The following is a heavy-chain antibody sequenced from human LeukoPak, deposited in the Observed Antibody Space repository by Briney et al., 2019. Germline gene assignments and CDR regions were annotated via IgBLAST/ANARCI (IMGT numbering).Heavy chain of an antibody. CDR2: ISWNSGSI. V-gene: IGHV3-9*01. J-gene: IGHJ4*02. D-gene: IGHD6-13*01. CDR3: AKDKIAAAGTGFDY. Sequence: GGSLRLSCAASGFTFDDYAMHWVRQAPGKGLEWVSGISWNSGSIGYADSVKGRFTISRDNAKNSLYLQMNSLRAEDTAVYYCAKDKIAAAGTGFDYWGQGTPVTVSS. CDR1: GFTFDDYA.